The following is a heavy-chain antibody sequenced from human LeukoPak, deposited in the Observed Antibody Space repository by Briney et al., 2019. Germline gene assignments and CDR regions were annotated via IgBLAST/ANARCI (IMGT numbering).Heavy chain of an antibody. D-gene: IGHD2-15*01. J-gene: IGHJ4*02. V-gene: IGHV1-24*01. CDR2: FDPEDGET. CDR3: TRATDCSGGSCYVDY. CDR1: GYTLTELS. Sequence: ASVKVSCKVSGYTLTELSMHWVRQAPGKGLEWMGGFDPEDGETIYAQKFQGRVTMTEDTSTDTAYMELSSLRSEDTAVYYCTRATDCSGGSCYVDYWGQGTLVTVSS.